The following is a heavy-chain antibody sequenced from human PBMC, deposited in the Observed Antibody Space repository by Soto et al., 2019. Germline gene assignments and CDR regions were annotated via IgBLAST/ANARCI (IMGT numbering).Heavy chain of an antibody. J-gene: IGHJ3*02. CDR2: VTADGGT. CDR3: APHVSCSGGSCQYDAFAI. D-gene: IGHD2-15*01. CDR1: GFTVSSHA. Sequence: EVQVLESGGGLVQXXGSLRLSXXXXGFTVSSHAMTWIRQAPGKGPEWVSTVTADGGTYYADSVKGRFAMSRDTSENTRYLQMNRLGAEDTAAYYCAPHVSCSGGSCQYDAFAIRGQGTMVTVSS. V-gene: IGHV3-23*01.